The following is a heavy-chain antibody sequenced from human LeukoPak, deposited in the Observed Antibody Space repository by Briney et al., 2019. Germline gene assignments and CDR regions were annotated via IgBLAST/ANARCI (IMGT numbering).Heavy chain of an antibody. Sequence: SQTLSLTCAISGDSVSSNSAAWNWIRQSPSRGLEWLGRTYYRSKWYNDYAVSVKSRITINPDTSKNQFSLQLNSVTPEDTAVYYCARGGYSGYDWDYYYYYGMDVWGQGTTVTVSS. D-gene: IGHD5-12*01. J-gene: IGHJ6*02. CDR1: GDSVSSNSAA. V-gene: IGHV6-1*01. CDR2: TYYRSKWYN. CDR3: ARGGYSGYDWDYYYYYGMDV.